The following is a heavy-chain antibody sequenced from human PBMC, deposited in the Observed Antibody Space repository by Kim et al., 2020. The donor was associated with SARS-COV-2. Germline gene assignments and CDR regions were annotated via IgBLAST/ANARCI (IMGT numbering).Heavy chain of an antibody. Sequence: STSYNPSLKSRVTISVDTSKNQFSLKLSSVTAADTAVYYCARLRVYYFDYWGQGTLVTVSS. D-gene: IGHD4-17*01. V-gene: IGHV4-39*01. J-gene: IGHJ4*02. CDR2: ST. CDR3: ARLRVYYFDY.